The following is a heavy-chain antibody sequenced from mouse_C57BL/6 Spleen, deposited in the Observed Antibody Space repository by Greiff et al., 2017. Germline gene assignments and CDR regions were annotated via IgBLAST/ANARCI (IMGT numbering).Heavy chain of an antibody. CDR2: ISYDGSN. V-gene: IGHV3-6*01. Sequence: DVQLQESGPGLVKPSQSLSLTCSVTGYSITSGYYWNWIRQFPGNKLEWMGYISYDGSNNYNPSLKNRISITRDTSKNQFFLKLNSVTTEDTATYYCARGDYVLAWFAYWGQGTLVTVSA. D-gene: IGHD2-4*01. J-gene: IGHJ3*01. CDR3: ARGDYVLAWFAY. CDR1: GYSITSGYY.